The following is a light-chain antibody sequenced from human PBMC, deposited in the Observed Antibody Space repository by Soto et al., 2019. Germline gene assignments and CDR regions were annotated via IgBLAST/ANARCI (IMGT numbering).Light chain of an antibody. CDR1: SSDADAYNY. V-gene: IGLV2-14*03. CDR2: DVS. Sequence: QSALTQPASVSGSPGQSIIISCTGTSSDADAYNYVSWYQHHPGKAPKLLIYDVSNRPSGISNRFSGSKSGNTASLTISGLQPEDEADYFCSSYTSSTMRFGGGTKRTV. J-gene: IGLJ2*01. CDR3: SSYTSSTMR.